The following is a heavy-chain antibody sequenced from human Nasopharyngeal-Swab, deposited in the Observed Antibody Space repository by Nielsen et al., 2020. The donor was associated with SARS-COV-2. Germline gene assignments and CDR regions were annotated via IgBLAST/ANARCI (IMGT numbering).Heavy chain of an antibody. V-gene: IGHV3-74*01. CDR2: IYNDGATT. D-gene: IGHD4-11*01. J-gene: IGHJ4*02. Sequence: GGSLRLSCAASGFTFSNYWMYWVRHTPGKGLVGVSLIYNDGATTIYADSVKGRFTISRDNAKNTLYLQMNSLRADDTAVYYCVRHGHYTFDSWGQGSLVTVSS. CDR1: GFTFSNYW. CDR3: VRHGHYTFDS.